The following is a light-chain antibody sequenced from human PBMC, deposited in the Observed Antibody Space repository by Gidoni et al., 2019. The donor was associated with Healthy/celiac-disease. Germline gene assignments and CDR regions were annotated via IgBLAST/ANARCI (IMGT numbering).Light chain of an antibody. CDR2: GAS. CDR3: QQYNNWPPWT. J-gene: IGKJ1*01. Sequence: IVITQSPSTLSLSPGERATISCRASQSVSSNLAWYQQKPGQAPRLLIYGASTSATGIPARLSGSGSWTEFTLTISSLQSEDFAVYYCQQYNNWPPWTFGQGTKVEIK. V-gene: IGKV3-15*01. CDR1: QSVSSN.